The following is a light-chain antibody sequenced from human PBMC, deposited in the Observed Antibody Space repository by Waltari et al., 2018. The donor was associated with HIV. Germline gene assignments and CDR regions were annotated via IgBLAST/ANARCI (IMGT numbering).Light chain of an antibody. CDR3: SSYISSSTLL. J-gene: IGLJ2*01. V-gene: IGLV2-14*01. Sequence: QSALTQPASVSGSPGQSITLSCTGTSSDVGGYNYVSCYQQHPGKAPKLMIYEVSNRPSGVSNRFSGSKSGNTASLTISGLQAEDEADYYCSSYISSSTLLFGGGTKLTVL. CDR2: EVS. CDR1: SSDVGGYNY.